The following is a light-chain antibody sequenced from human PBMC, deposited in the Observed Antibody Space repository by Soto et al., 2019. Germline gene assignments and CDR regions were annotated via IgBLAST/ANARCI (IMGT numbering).Light chain of an antibody. Sequence: QSALTQPPSASGSPGQSVTISCTGTSSDIGDYNYVSWYQQHPGKAPKLIISEVNKRPSGVPDRFSGSKSGNTASLTVSGLQAEAESDYYCSSYAASNSVIFCGGTKLTVL. CDR2: EVN. CDR1: SSDIGDYNY. CDR3: SSYAASNSVI. J-gene: IGLJ2*01. V-gene: IGLV2-8*01.